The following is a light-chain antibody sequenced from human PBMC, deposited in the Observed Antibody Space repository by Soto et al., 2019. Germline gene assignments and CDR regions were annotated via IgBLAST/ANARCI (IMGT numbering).Light chain of an antibody. CDR3: SSYTSSSTYV. CDR2: DVS. V-gene: IGLV2-14*01. J-gene: IGLJ1*01. Sequence: QSALTQPASVSGSPGQSITTSCTGTSSDVGGYNYVSWYQQHPGKAPKLMIYDVSNRPSGVSNRFSGSKSGNTASLTISGLQAEDEADYYCSSYTSSSTYVFGTG. CDR1: SSDVGGYNY.